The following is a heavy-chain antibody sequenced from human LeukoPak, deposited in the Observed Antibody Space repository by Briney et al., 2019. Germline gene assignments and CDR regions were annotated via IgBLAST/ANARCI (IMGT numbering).Heavy chain of an antibody. CDR3: AKPPDYSGSYGGSDY. J-gene: IGHJ4*02. CDR2: ISGGGGST. Sequence: GGSLRLSCAASGFTFSSYAMSWVRQAPGKGLEWVSAISGGGGSTYYADSVKGRFTISRDNSKNTLYLQMNSLRAEDTAVYYCAKPPDYSGSYGGSDYWGQGTLVTVSS. V-gene: IGHV3-23*01. CDR1: GFTFSSYA. D-gene: IGHD1-26*01.